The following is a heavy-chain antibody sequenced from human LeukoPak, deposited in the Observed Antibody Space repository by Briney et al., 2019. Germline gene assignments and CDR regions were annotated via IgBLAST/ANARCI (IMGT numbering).Heavy chain of an antibody. CDR3: ARGNRGPRDYPFWFDP. CDR2: IYPGDSDT. J-gene: IGHJ5*02. CDR1: GYSFTSYW. V-gene: IGHV5-51*01. Sequence: GESLKISCKGSGYSFTSYWIGWVRQMPGKGLEWMGIIYPGDSDTRYSPSFQGQVTISADKSISTAYLQWSSLKASDTAMYYCARGNRGPRDYPFWFDPWGQGTLVTVSS. D-gene: IGHD4-17*01.